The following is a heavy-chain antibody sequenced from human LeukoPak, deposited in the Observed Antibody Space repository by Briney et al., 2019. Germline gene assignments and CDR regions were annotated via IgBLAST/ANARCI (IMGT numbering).Heavy chain of an antibody. D-gene: IGHD5-18*01. CDR3: AKDPPGGYPPYYFDY. V-gene: IGHV3-23*01. CDR2: ISGSGDST. CDR1: GFTFSNYA. J-gene: IGHJ4*02. Sequence: GGSLRLSCAASGFTFSNYAMSWVRQAPGKGLEWVSAISGSGDSTYYADSVKGRFTISRDNSKNTLYLQMNSLRAEDTAVYYCAKDPPGGYPPYYFDYWGQGTLVTVSS.